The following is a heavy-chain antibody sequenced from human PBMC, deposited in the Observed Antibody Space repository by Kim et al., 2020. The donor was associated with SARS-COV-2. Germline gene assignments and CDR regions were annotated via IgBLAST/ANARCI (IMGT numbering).Heavy chain of an antibody. Sequence: ASVKVSCKASGYTFTSYAMHWVRQAPGQRLEWMGWINAGNGNTKYSQKFQGRVTITRDTSASTAYMELSSLRSEDTAVYYCARARTYYDSSGYGYWRQGTLITVSS. J-gene: IGHJ4*02. CDR3: ARARTYYDSSGYGY. CDR1: GYTFTSYA. CDR2: INAGNGNT. D-gene: IGHD3-22*01. V-gene: IGHV1-3*01.